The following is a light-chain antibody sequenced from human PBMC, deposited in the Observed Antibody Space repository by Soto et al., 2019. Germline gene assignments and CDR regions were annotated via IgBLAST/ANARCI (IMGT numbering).Light chain of an antibody. CDR3: QQRSXXHXX. J-gene: IGKJ2*01. CDR2: DAS. Sequence: EIVLTQSPATLSLSPGERATLSCRASQSVSSYLAWYQQKPGQAPRLLIYDASNRATGIPARFSGSGYGTDFTLXSSRLEPEXFXVYXXQQRSXXHXXXGXGTKLEIK. CDR1: QSVSSY. V-gene: IGKV3-11*01.